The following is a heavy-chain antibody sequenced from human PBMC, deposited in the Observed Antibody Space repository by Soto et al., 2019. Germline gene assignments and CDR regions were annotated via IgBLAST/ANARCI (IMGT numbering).Heavy chain of an antibody. CDR2: ISYDGRNK. D-gene: IGHD6-19*01. CDR3: VKDGSSGWPYFYDMDV. J-gene: IGHJ6*02. Sequence: QVQLVESGGGVVQPGRSLRLSCAASGFTFSSYGMHWVRQAPGKGLEWVAVISYDGRNKYYADAVKGRFTISSDNSKNTRYLQRSSLRAEDTAVYYCVKDGSSGWPYFYDMDVWGQATTVTVSS. CDR1: GFTFSSYG. V-gene: IGHV3-30*18.